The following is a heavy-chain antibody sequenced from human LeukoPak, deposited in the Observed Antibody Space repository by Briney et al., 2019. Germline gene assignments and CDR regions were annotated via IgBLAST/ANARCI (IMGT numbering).Heavy chain of an antibody. J-gene: IGHJ5*02. CDR1: GCSISSSIYY. D-gene: IGHD3-10*01. CDR2: IYYSGST. Sequence: SETLSLTCTVSGCSISSSIYYWGWIRQPPGKGLEWIGSIYYSGSTYYNPSLKSRVTISVDTSKNQFSLKLSSVTAADTAVYYCARDYRGSGSYYRDWFNPWGQGTLVTVSS. CDR3: ARDYRGSGSYYRDWFNP. V-gene: IGHV4-39*02.